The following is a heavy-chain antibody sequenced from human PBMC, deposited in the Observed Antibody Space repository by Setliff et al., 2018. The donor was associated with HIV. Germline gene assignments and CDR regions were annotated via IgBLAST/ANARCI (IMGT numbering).Heavy chain of an antibody. V-gene: IGHV3-48*01. J-gene: IGHJ4*02. CDR1: GFTFSSYR. D-gene: IGHD2-15*01. Sequence: LRLSCAASGFTFSSYRMNWVRQAPGKGLEWVSYISSSSSTICYADSVKGRFTISRDNAKNSLYLQMNSLRAEDTAVYYCARDGLEGDMAGRQRTYVFDYWGQGTLVTVSS. CDR2: ISSSSSTI. CDR3: ARDGLEGDMAGRQRTYVFDY.